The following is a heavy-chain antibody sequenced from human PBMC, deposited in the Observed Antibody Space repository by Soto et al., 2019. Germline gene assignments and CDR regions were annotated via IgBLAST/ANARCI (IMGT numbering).Heavy chain of an antibody. CDR2: IYYSGST. Sequence: SETLSLTCTVSGGSISSYYWSWIRQPPGKGLEWIGYIYYSGSTNYNPSLKSRVTISVDTSKNQFSLKLSSVTAADTAVYYCARVSKGDYPANVDYWGQGTLVTVSS. CDR3: ARVSKGDYPANVDY. D-gene: IGHD4-17*01. V-gene: IGHV4-59*01. J-gene: IGHJ4*02. CDR1: GGSISSYY.